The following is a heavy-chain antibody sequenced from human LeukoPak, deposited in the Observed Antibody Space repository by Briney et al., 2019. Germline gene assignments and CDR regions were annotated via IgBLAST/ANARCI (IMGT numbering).Heavy chain of an antibody. Sequence: SVRLSCAASGFTFDDFAMLWVRAAPGEGLEWGSGISWSRGSIGYADSGRGRLTISSDNAKNALYLQMNSLRAEDTALYYCAKVHDYGGNSGGFIDYWGQGTLVTVSS. J-gene: IGHJ4*02. D-gene: IGHD4-17*01. V-gene: IGHV3-9*01. CDR1: GFTFDDFA. CDR2: ISWSRGSI. CDR3: AKVHDYGGNSGGFIDY.